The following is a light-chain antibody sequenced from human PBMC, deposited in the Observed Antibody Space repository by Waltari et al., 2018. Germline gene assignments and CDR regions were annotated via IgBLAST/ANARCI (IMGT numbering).Light chain of an antibody. Sequence: EIVLTQSPATLSLSPGERATLSCRASQSVSSYLAWYQQKPGQAPRLLIYAASTRATGIPAWFSGSGSGTDFTLTISSLEPEDFAVYYCQQRSNWPRTFGQGTKVEIK. CDR2: AAS. V-gene: IGKV3-11*01. CDR3: QQRSNWPRT. CDR1: QSVSSY. J-gene: IGKJ1*01.